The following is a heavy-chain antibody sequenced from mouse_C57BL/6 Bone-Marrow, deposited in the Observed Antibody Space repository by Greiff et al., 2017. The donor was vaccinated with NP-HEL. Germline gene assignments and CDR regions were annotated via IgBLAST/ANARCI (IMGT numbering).Heavy chain of an antibody. CDR3: TREAYYSNYVRWYFDV. V-gene: IGHV1-5*01. J-gene: IGHJ1*03. CDR1: GYTFTSYW. D-gene: IGHD2-5*01. CDR2: IYPGNSDT. Sequence: EVQGVESGTVLARPGASVKMSCKTSGYTFTSYWMHWVKQRPGQGLEWIGAIYPGNSDTSYNQKFKGKAKLTAVTSASTAYMELSSLTNEDSAVYYCTREAYYSNYVRWYFDVWGTGTTVTVSS.